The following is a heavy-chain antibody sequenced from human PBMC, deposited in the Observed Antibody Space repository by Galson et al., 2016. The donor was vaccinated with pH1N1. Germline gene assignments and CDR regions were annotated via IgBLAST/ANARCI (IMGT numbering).Heavy chain of an antibody. Sequence: SLRLSCAPSGFIFGAYAMHWVRQAPGKGLEWVAVVSYDGSNKHYADSVRGRFTVSKDNSRRTLHLQMNSLTAEDTAVYYCAADTSMVTMALGVRRGIDSWGQGDLVTVTS. CDR1: GFIFGAYA. CDR3: AADTSMVTMALGVRRGIDS. D-gene: IGHD5-18*01. V-gene: IGHV3-30*03. CDR2: VSYDGSNK. J-gene: IGHJ4*02.